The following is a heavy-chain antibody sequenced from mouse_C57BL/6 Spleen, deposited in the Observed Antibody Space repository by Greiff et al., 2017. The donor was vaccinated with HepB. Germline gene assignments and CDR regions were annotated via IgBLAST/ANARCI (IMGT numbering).Heavy chain of an antibody. V-gene: IGHV6-3*01. CDR1: GFTFSNYW. CDR3: TRNYGSFYYAMDY. CDR2: IRLKSDNYAT. D-gene: IGHD1-2*01. Sequence: EVQGVESGGGLVQPGGSMKLSCVASGFTFSNYWMNWVRQSPEKGLEWVAQIRLKSDNYATHYAESVKGRFTISRDDSKSSVYLQMNNLRAEDTGIYYCTRNYGSFYYAMDYWGQGTSVTVSS. J-gene: IGHJ4*01.